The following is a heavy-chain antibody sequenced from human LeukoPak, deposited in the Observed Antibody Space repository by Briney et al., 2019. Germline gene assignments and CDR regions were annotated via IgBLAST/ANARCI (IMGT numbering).Heavy chain of an antibody. Sequence: GGSLRLSCAASGFTFSSYAMSWVRQAPGKGLEWVSYISSSGSTIYYADSVKGRFTISRDNAKNSLYLQMNSLRAEDTAVYYCANVYRDDAFDIWGQGTMVTVSS. J-gene: IGHJ3*02. CDR3: ANVYRDDAFDI. CDR1: GFTFSSYA. D-gene: IGHD5/OR15-5a*01. V-gene: IGHV3-48*04. CDR2: ISSSGSTI.